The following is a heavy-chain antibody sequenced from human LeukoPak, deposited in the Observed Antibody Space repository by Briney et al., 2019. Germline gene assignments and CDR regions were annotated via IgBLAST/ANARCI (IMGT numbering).Heavy chain of an antibody. Sequence: SETLSLTCTVSGGSISSYYWSWIRQPPGKGLEWIGSIYYSGSTYYNPSLKSRVTISVDTSKNQFSLKLSSVTAADTAVYYCARYGYSGYDWLDYWGQGTLVTVSS. CDR2: IYYSGST. CDR3: ARYGYSGYDWLDY. CDR1: GGSISSYY. D-gene: IGHD5-12*01. V-gene: IGHV4-59*12. J-gene: IGHJ4*02.